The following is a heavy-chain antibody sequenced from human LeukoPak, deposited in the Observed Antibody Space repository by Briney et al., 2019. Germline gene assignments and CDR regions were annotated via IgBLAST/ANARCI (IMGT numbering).Heavy chain of an antibody. CDR2: ISGSGDNT. CDR1: GFTFSSYA. J-gene: IGHJ6*02. CDR3: AKSGGLSGSGRLGVDV. Sequence: GGSLRLSCAASGFTFSSYAMSWVRQAPGKGLEWVSGISGSGDNTYHADSVKGRLTISRDNSKNTLYLQMISLRAEDPAIYYCAKSGGLSGSGRLGVDVWGQETTVTVSS. V-gene: IGHV3-23*01. D-gene: IGHD3-10*01.